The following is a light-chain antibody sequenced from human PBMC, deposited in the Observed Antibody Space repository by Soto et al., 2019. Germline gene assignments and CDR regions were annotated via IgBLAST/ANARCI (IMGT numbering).Light chain of an antibody. CDR3: QQHNSYPRT. Sequence: DIQLTQSPSSLSASVGDRVTITCRASQGISSYLAWYQQKPGKAPKLLIYAASTLQSGVPSRFSGSGSGTDFILTISSLQPEDFATYYCQQHNSYPRTFGGGTKVEIK. CDR1: QGISSY. J-gene: IGKJ4*01. V-gene: IGKV1-9*01. CDR2: AAS.